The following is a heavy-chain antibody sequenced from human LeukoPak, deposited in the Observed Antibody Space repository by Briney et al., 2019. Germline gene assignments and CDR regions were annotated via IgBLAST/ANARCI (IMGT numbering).Heavy chain of an antibody. CDR1: GFTFSSYA. J-gene: IGHJ3*02. CDR2: ISGSGGST. Sequence: PGGSLRLSCAASGFTFSSYAMSWVRQAPGKGPEWVSAISGSGGSTYYADSVKGRFTISRDNSKNTLYLQMNSLRAEDTAVYYCAKDQYYYDSSGYYWDAFDIWGQGTMVTVSS. CDR3: AKDQYYYDSSGYYWDAFDI. V-gene: IGHV3-23*01. D-gene: IGHD3-22*01.